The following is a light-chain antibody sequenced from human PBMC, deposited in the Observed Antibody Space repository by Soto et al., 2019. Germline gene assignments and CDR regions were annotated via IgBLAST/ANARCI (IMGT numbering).Light chain of an antibody. J-gene: IGLJ3*02. CDR1: TANIEANY. CDR2: RKK. Sequence: QSVLIQPPSASGTPGQRVTISCSGSTANIEANYVYWYQQFPGTAPKLLIYRKKERPSGVPDRFSGSKSGTSASLAVSGLRSEDEADYFCTSWDDSLSAWVFGGGTKLTV. V-gene: IGLV1-47*01. CDR3: TSWDDSLSAWV.